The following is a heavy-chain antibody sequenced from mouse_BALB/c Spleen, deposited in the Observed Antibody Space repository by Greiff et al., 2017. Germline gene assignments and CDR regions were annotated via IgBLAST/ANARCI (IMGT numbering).Heavy chain of an antibody. CDR2: IDTSDSCT. D-gene: IGHD1-1*01. V-gene: IGHV1-69*01. J-gene: IGHJ4*01. CDR3: ARAVGYAMDS. Sequence: QVQLQQPGAELVMPGASVKMSCKASGYTFTDYWMHWVKQRPGQGLEWIGAIDTSDSCTSYNQKFKGKATLTVDESSSTAYMQLRSLTSEDSAVYYCARAVGYAMDSWGQGTSVTASS. CDR1: GYTFTDYW.